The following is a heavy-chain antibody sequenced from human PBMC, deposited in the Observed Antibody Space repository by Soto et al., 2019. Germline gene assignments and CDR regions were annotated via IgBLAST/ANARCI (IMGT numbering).Heavy chain of an antibody. V-gene: IGHV1-18*01. Sequence: ASVKVSCKASGYTFHNYGVNWVRQAPGHGLEWMGRISAYNYNTHYAQNFRGRVTMTQNTAIGTAYMELSSLRSDDTATYYCTRAYGAETFDFWGQGTRVTVSS. CDR2: ISAYNYNT. CDR3: TRAYGAETFDF. D-gene: IGHD3-10*01. J-gene: IGHJ5*01. CDR1: GYTFHNYG.